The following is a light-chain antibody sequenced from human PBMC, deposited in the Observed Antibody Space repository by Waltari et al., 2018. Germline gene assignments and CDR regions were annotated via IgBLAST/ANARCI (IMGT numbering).Light chain of an antibody. CDR2: GNR. CDR3: QSYASSLSCPYYV. V-gene: IGLV1-40*01. CDR1: SSNIGAGYD. J-gene: IGLJ1*01. Sequence: QSVLTQPPSVSGAPGQRVTISCTGSSSNIGAGYDVHWYQQLPGTAPKLLNYGNRYRPAGAPDRFSGSKSGTSASRAITGFQAEDEADYYCQSYASSLSCPYYVFGTRTKVTVL.